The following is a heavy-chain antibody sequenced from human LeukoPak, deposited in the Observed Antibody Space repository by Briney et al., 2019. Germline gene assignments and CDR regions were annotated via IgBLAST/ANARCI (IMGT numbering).Heavy chain of an antibody. CDR2: ISAYNGNT. Sequence: ASVKVSCKASGYTFTSYGINWVRQAPGQGLEWMGWISAYNGNTNYAQKLQGRVTTTTDTSTSTAYMELRSLRSDDTAVYYCARVYYDFWSGYEYDAFDIWGQGTMVTVSS. J-gene: IGHJ3*02. D-gene: IGHD3-3*01. CDR3: ARVYYDFWSGYEYDAFDI. CDR1: GYTFTSYG. V-gene: IGHV1-18*01.